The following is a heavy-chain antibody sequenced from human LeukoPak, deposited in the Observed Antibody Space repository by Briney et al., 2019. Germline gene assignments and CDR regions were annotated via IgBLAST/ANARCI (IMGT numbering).Heavy chain of an antibody. V-gene: IGHV3-11*01. J-gene: IGHJ5*02. Sequence: GGSLRLSCAASGFIFSDYYMSWIRQAPGKGLEWGSYITSDNTVYYADSVKGRFTISRDNPKNSIYLQMNSLRYEDTAFYYCARVVSSRSAVGFGPWGQGTLVTVSS. D-gene: IGHD5/OR15-5a*01. CDR1: GFIFSDYY. CDR2: ITSDNTV. CDR3: ARVVSSRSAVGFGP.